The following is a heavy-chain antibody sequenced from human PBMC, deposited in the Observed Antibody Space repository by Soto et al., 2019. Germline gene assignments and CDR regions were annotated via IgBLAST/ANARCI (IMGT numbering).Heavy chain of an antibody. D-gene: IGHD3-22*01. CDR1: GYTFTSYG. CDR3: ARDRDTKYYYDSSGYYAY. CDR2: ISAYNGNT. V-gene: IGHV1-18*01. Sequence: ASVKVSCKASGYTFTSYGISWVRQAPGQGLEWMGWISAYNGNTNYAQKLQGRVTMTTDTSTSTAYMELRSLRSDETAVYYCARDRDTKYYYDSSGYYAYWGQGTLVTVSS. J-gene: IGHJ4*02.